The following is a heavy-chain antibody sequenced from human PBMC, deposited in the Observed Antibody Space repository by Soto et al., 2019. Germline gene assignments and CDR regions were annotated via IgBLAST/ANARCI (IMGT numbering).Heavy chain of an antibody. V-gene: IGHV1-69*13. CDR2: IIPIFGTA. CDR3: ARRSTTTYYYYGMDV. Sequence: SVNVSCKASGRTFSIYAISCVRQVHEQGLEWMGGIIPIFGTANYAQKFQGRVTITADESTSTAYMELSSLRSEDTAVYYCARRSTTTYYYYGMDVWGQGTTVTVSS. D-gene: IGHD1-1*01. J-gene: IGHJ6*02. CDR1: GRTFSIYA.